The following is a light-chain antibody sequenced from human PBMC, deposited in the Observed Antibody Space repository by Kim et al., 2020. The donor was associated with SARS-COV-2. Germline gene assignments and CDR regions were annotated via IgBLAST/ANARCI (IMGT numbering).Light chain of an antibody. CDR3: QQYSETPFI. J-gene: IGKJ3*01. V-gene: IGKV1-16*01. Sequence: ASIGDRVTITCRASQAIGNSLAWFQQRPGKAPRSLIYAASSLQRGVPSRFSGSGSGTDFSLTISSLQPEDFATYYCQQYSETPFIFGPGTKVDIK. CDR2: AAS. CDR1: QAIGNS.